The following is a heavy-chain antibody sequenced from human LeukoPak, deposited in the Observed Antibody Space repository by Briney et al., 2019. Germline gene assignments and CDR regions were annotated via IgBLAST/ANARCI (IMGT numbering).Heavy chain of an antibody. CDR2: IYYSGST. Sequence: SRTLSLSCTVSGDSLTSGANYWSWTRHHPGKGLEWIGYIYYSGSTYYNPSLKSRVTISIDTSKKQFSLRLSSVTAADTAVYYWARDPYGGYGSFDYCGEGTLVTVSS. V-gene: IGHV4-31*02. D-gene: IGHD4-17*01. CDR1: GDSLTSGANY. J-gene: IGHJ4*02. CDR3: ARDPYGGYGSFDY.